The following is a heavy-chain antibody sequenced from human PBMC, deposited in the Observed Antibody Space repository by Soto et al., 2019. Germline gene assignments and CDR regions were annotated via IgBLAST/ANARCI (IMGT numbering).Heavy chain of an antibody. CDR2: ISSSSSYI. D-gene: IGHD2-15*01. CDR1: GFTFSSYS. CDR3: ARAVFPSVVVVVAADYFDY. V-gene: IGHV3-21*01. Sequence: GGSLRLSCAASGFTFSSYSMNWVRQAPGKGLEWVSSISSSSSYIYYADSVKGRFTISRDNAKNSLYLQMNSLRAEDTAVYYCARAVFPSVVVVVAADYFDYWGQGTLVTVSS. J-gene: IGHJ4*02.